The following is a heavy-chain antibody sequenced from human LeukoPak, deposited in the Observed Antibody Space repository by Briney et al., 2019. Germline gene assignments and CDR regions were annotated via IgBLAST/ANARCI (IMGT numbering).Heavy chain of an antibody. J-gene: IGHJ6*02. CDR3: ARAAASVSRWPVTYYGMDV. Sequence: SQTLSLTCAISGDSVSSNSAAWNWIRQSPSRGLEWLGRTYYRSKWYNDYAVSVNSRITINPDTSKNQFSLQLNSVTPEDTAVYYCARAAASVSRWPVTYYGMDVWGQGTTVTVSS. CDR2: TYYRSKWYN. D-gene: IGHD2-2*01. V-gene: IGHV6-1*01. CDR1: GDSVSSNSAA.